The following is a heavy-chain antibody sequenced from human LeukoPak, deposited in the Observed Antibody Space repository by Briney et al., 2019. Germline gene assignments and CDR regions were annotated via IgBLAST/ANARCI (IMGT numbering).Heavy chain of an antibody. J-gene: IGHJ4*02. CDR1: GGSIRSDNSY. CDR2: IYTSGST. V-gene: IGHV4-61*02. D-gene: IGHD1-20*01. CDR3: ARGTKGITGAPSDY. Sequence: SETLSLTCTVSGGSIRSDNSYWSWIRQPAGKGLEWIGRIYTSGSTTYNPSLKSRVTISVDTSKNQFSLSLNSVTAADTAVYYCARGTKGITGAPSDYWGQGTLVTVSS.